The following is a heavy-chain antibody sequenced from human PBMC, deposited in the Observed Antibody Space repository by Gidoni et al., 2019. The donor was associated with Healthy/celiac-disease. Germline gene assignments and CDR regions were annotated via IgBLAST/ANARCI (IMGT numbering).Heavy chain of an antibody. Sequence: QVQLVQSGAEVKKPGASVKVSCQASGYTFTSYYMHWVRQAPGQGLEWMGIINPSGGSTSYAQKFQGRVTMTRDTSTSTVYMELSSLRSEDTAVYYCARPDSSGYYYPYWGQGTLVTVSS. CDR3: ARPDSSGYYYPY. V-gene: IGHV1-46*03. J-gene: IGHJ4*02. CDR2: INPSGGST. D-gene: IGHD3-22*01. CDR1: GYTFTSYY.